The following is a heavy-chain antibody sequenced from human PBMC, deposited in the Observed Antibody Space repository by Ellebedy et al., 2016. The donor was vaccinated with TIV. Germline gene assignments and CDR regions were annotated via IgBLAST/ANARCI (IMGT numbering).Heavy chain of an antibody. CDR3: VRGRSLGSL. J-gene: IGHJ1*01. V-gene: IGHV3-7*01. Sequence: GESLKISXAASGFSFSTYWMLWVRQAPGKGLEWVANIKEDGSEIYYVDSVKGRFTISRDNAKNSLYLQMNSLRVEDTAVYYCVRGRSLGSLWGQGTLVTVSS. CDR2: IKEDGSEI. D-gene: IGHD3-10*01. CDR1: GFSFSTYW.